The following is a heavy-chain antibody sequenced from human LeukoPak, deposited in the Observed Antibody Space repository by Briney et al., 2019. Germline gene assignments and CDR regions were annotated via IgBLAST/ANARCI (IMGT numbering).Heavy chain of an antibody. J-gene: IGHJ4*02. CDR3: ARVAVGYSSSSPDY. D-gene: IGHD6-6*01. CDR2: ITSSATAK. Sequence: GGSLRLSCAVSGFTFRSYGMHWVRQAPGKGLEWISYITSSATAKYYADSLKGRFTIPRDNAKNSLYLQMNSLRAEDTAVYYCARVAVGYSSSSPDYWGQGTLVTVSS. V-gene: IGHV3-48*04. CDR1: GFTFRSYG.